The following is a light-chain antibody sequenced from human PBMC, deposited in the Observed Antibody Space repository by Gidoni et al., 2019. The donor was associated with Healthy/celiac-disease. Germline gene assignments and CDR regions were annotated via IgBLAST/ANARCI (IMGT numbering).Light chain of an antibody. CDR1: SSAVGGYNY. Sequence: QSALIQPRSVSGSPGQSVTISSTGTSSAVGGYNYVSWYQQHTGKAPELMIYDVSKRPSGVPDRFSGSKSGNTTSLTITGLQAEDEADYYCCSYAGSYTFVFGTGTKVTVL. J-gene: IGLJ1*01. V-gene: IGLV2-11*01. CDR3: CSYAGSYTFV. CDR2: DVS.